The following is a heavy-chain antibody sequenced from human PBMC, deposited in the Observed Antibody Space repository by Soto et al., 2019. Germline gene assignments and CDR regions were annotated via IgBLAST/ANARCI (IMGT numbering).Heavy chain of an antibody. CDR1: GITYTTYA. Sequence: QVQLVQSGAEVKKPGASVKDSCKASGITYTTYAIHWVRQAPGQGLEWMGWINTGNGNTRSSQRFQCRVTLTTDTPANTAYMDLSSLTSEDTAVYYCARAISRYVTWGQGTLITVSS. D-gene: IGHD5-12*01. J-gene: IGHJ5*02. V-gene: IGHV1-3*04. CDR2: INTGNGNT. CDR3: ARAISRYVT.